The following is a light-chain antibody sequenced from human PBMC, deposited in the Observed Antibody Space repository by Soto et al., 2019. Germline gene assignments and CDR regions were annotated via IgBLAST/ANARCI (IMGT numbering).Light chain of an antibody. V-gene: IGKV3-15*01. J-gene: IGKJ1*01. CDR3: QQYDNWPPWT. CDR1: QSVSIH. Sequence: IVMTQSPATLSVSPGDRATLSCRASQSVSIHLAWYQQKPAQAPRLLIICASTRATGGPARFSGSGSGTEFTLTISILQSEDFAVYYYQQYDNWPPWTFGQGTKVEIK. CDR2: CAS.